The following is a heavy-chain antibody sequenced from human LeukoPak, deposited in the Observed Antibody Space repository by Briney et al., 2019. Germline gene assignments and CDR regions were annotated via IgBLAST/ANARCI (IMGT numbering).Heavy chain of an antibody. J-gene: IGHJ4*02. CDR2: IYSSGST. D-gene: IGHD6-19*01. CDR3: ARSGGYSSPQNY. V-gene: IGHV4-59*01. CDR1: GGSISTYY. Sequence: SETLSLTCTVSGGSISTYYWSWIRQPPGKGLEWIGYIYSSGSTNYNSSLKSRVTISVDTSKNQFSLKLTSVTAADTAVYYCARSGGYSSPQNYWGQGTLVTVSS.